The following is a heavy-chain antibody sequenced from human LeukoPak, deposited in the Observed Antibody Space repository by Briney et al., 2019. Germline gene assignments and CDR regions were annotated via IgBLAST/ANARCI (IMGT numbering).Heavy chain of an antibody. J-gene: IGHJ4*02. D-gene: IGHD5-18*01. CDR1: GFTFSSYW. Sequence: GGSLRLSCAASGFTFSSYWMSWARQAPGKGLEWVANINQDGSGEYYVDSVKGRFTISRDNAKNTLYLQMNSLRAEDTAVYYCAREVGYSGLDYWGQGTLVTVSS. V-gene: IGHV3-7*01. CDR3: AREVGYSGLDY. CDR2: INQDGSGE.